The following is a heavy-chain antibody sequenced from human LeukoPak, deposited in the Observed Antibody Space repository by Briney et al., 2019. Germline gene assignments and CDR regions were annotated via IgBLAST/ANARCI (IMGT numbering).Heavy chain of an antibody. D-gene: IGHD3-3*01. CDR1: GYTFTSYD. Sequence: SVKVSCKASGYTFTSYDINWVRQATGQGLKWIEWINPNSRNTGYAQKFQGRVTMTRNTSISTAYMELSSLRSEDTAVYYCARDRRITIFGVVIEAYYYGMDVWGQGTTVTVSS. V-gene: IGHV1-8*01. CDR3: ARDRRITIFGVVIEAYYYGMDV. J-gene: IGHJ6*02. CDR2: INPNSRNT.